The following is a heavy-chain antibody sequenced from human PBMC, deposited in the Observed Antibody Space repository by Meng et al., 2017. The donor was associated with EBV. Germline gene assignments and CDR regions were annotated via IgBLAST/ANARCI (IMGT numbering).Heavy chain of an antibody. V-gene: IGHV3-23*01. Sequence: EVQLLEAGGVLVQPGWSLRLSCAASGLTFSSDAMSWVRQAPGKGLEWVSAISGSGGSTYYADSVKGRFTISRDNSKNTLYLQMNSLRAEDTAVYYCAKVNQLLGGNDYWGQGTLVTVSS. D-gene: IGHD1-26*01. J-gene: IGHJ4*02. CDR1: GLTFSSDA. CDR2: ISGSGGST. CDR3: AKVNQLLGGNDY.